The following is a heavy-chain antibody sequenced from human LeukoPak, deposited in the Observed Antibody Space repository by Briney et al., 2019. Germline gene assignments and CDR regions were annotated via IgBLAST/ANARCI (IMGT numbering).Heavy chain of an antibody. CDR1: RYSISSGYY. J-gene: IGHJ4*02. CDR3: ARHADYYESTSYFWDY. V-gene: IGHV4-38-2*01. Sequence: SETLSLTCAVSRYSISSGYYWGWIRQPPGQGLEWIGSIYRSGSTYYNSSLKSRVTISVDTSKNQFSLKLSSVTAADTAVYYCARHADYYESTSYFWDYWGQGTLVTVSS. CDR2: IYRSGST. D-gene: IGHD3-22*01.